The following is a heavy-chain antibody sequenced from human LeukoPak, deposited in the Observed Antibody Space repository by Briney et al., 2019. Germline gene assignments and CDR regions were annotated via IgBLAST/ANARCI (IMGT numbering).Heavy chain of an antibody. Sequence: GGSLRLSCAASGFSFSDYYMSWIRQAPGKGLEWVSYISSSGSTIYYADSVKGRFTISRDNAKNSLYLQMNSLRAEDTAVYYCARATVSGSYDVYYYYYYMDVWGKGTTVTVSS. D-gene: IGHD1-26*01. CDR1: GFSFSDYY. CDR2: ISSSGSTI. J-gene: IGHJ6*03. CDR3: ARATVSGSYDVYYYYYYMDV. V-gene: IGHV3-11*04.